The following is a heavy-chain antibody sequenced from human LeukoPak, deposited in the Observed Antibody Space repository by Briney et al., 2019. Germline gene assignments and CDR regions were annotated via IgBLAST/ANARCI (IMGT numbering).Heavy chain of an antibody. CDR2: IYSSGRT. CDR3: AGENGDRVFDY. J-gene: IGHJ4*02. V-gene: IGHV4-61*01. Sequence: SATLSLTCTVSGGSVSSGSYYWSWIRQPPGQGLEWIGYIYSSGRTHYNPSLKSRVTISVDTSKNQCSLKLSSVTAADTAVYYCAGENGDRVFDYWGQGTLVTVSS. CDR1: GGSVSSGSYY. D-gene: IGHD4-17*01.